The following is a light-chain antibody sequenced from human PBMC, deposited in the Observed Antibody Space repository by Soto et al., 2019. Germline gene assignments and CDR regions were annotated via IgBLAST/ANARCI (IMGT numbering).Light chain of an antibody. V-gene: IGLV2-23*01. J-gene: IGLJ2*01. CDR1: SSDVGSYNF. CDR3: CSYARGDTVL. Sequence: QSVLTQPASVSGSPGQSITISCTGTSSDVGSYNFVSWYQQHPGKAPKLVIYEGSKRPSGVSNRFSGFKSGNTASLTISGLQAEAEADYYSCSYARGDTVLFGGGTKLTVL. CDR2: EGS.